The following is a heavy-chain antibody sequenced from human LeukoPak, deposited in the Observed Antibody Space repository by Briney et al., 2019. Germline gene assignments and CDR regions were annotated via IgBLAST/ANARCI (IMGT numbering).Heavy chain of an antibody. CDR2: ISSSGSTI. D-gene: IGHD1-1*01. CDR3: AGVEFGSRYYYYVDV. CDR1: GFTFSDYY. Sequence: GGSLRLSCAAFGFTFSDYYLSWIRQAPGKGLEWVSYISSSGSTIKYADSVKGRFTISRDNANNSLYLQMNSLRAEDTAVYYCAGVEFGSRYYYYVDVWGKGTTVTVSS. J-gene: IGHJ6*03. V-gene: IGHV3-11*01.